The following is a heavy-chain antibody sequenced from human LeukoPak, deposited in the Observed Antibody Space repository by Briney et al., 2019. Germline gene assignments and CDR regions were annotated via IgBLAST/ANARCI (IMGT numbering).Heavy chain of an antibody. V-gene: IGHV3-23*01. Sequence: PGGSLRLSCAASGFTFSSYDMRWVRQAPGKGLEWVSARGGDGGSTYADSVKGRFTISRDKSKNTLYLQMNSLRSEDTATYYCAKALNYWYFDLWGRGNLVTVSS. CDR3: AKALNYWYFDL. J-gene: IGHJ2*01. CDR2: RGGDGGST. CDR1: GFTFSSYD.